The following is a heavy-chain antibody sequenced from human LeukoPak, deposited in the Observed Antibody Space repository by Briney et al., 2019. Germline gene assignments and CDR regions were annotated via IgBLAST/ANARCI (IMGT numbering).Heavy chain of an antibody. CDR3: ARVTYSSGWYDDAFDI. D-gene: IGHD6-19*01. CDR2: INPNSGGT. CDR1: VYTFTGYY. V-gene: IGHV1-2*06. J-gene: IGHJ3*02. Sequence: GSSVKVSCKASVYTFTGYYMHWVRQAPGQGLEWMGRINPNSGGTNYAQKFQGRVTMTRDTSISTAYMELSRLRSDDTAVYYCARVTYSSGWYDDAFDIWGQGTMVTVSS.